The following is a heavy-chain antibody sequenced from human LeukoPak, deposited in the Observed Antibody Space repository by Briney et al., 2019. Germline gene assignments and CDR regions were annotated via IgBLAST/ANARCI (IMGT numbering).Heavy chain of an antibody. CDR2: IIPIFGTA. J-gene: IGHJ6*03. V-gene: IGHV1-69*13. D-gene: IGHD2-15*01. CDR3: ARGKESPARVYSYYYYMDV. Sequence: ASVKVSCKASGYTFTGYYMHWVRQAPGQGLEWMGGIIPIFGTANYPRKFQGRVTITADESTSTAYMELSSLRAEDTAVYYCARGKESPARVYSYYYYMDVWGKGTTVTVSS. CDR1: GYTFTGYY.